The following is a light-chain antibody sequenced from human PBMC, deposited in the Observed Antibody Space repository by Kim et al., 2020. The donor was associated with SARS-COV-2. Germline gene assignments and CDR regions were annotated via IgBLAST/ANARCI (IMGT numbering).Light chain of an antibody. CDR2: QDS. J-gene: IGLJ1*01. CDR3: QAWDSSTEV. Sequence: VSPGQTAIITCSGDKLGDKYACWYQQKPGQSPVLVIYQDSKRPSGIPERFSGSNSGNTATLTISGTQAMDEADYYCQAWDSSTEVFGTGTKVTVL. V-gene: IGLV3-1*01. CDR1: KLGDKY.